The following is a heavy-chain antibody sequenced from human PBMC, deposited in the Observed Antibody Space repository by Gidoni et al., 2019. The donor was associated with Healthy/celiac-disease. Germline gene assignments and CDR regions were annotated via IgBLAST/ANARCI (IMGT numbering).Heavy chain of an antibody. J-gene: IGHJ6*02. CDR2: IRTYNGNT. V-gene: IGHV1-18*04. CDR3: ARDSVVTVFYYYYGMDV. Sequence: VQLVQSGAEGKKPGASVKVACRAAGYTLPRYGISWVRQAPGQGLEWMGWIRTYNGNTNYAQKLQGRVTMTTDTSTSTAYMELRSLRSDDTAVYYCARDSVVTVFYYYYGMDVWGQGTTVTVSS. CDR1: GYTLPRYG. D-gene: IGHD2-8*01.